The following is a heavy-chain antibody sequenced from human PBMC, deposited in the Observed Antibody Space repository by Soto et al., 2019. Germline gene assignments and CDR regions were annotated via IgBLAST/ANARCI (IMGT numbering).Heavy chain of an antibody. V-gene: IGHV1-69*02. D-gene: IGHD3-10*01. CDR3: ARGGVYYGSGSWGLGYPLNVDY. Sequence: QVQLVQSGAAVKKPGSSVKVSCKASGGTFSSYTISWVRQAPGQGLEWMGRIIPILGIANYAQKFQGRVTITADKSPSPAYMELSSLRSEDTAVYYCARGGVYYGSGSWGLGYPLNVDYRGKGTLVTVSS. CDR1: GGTFSSYT. J-gene: IGHJ4*02. CDR2: IIPILGIA.